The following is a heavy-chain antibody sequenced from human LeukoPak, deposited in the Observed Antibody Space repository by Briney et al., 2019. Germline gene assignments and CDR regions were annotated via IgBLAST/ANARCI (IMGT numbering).Heavy chain of an antibody. D-gene: IGHD6-13*01. Sequence: GGSLRLSCTASGVTFSTSGMDWGRQAPGKGLEWVSSISSSSAYIWYADSVKGRFTISRDNAKNSLYLQMNSLRAEDTAVYYCTSERIAPGGGRYYFDYWGQGTLVTVSS. CDR3: TSERIAPGGGRYYFDY. CDR2: ISSSSAYI. J-gene: IGHJ4*02. V-gene: IGHV3-21*01. CDR1: GVTFSTSG.